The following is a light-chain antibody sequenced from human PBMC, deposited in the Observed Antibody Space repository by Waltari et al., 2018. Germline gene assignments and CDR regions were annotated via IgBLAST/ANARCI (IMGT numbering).Light chain of an antibody. Sequence: SSELTQDPAVSVALGQTVRITCQGDSLRTYYVSWFHQKPGQAPALVIYGKNNRPSGIPDRFSASSLGSTASLTIIGAQAEDEADYYCHSRDSSGDVVIGGGTKLTVV. CDR3: HSRDSSGDVV. V-gene: IGLV3-19*01. CDR1: SLRTYY. CDR2: GKN. J-gene: IGLJ2*01.